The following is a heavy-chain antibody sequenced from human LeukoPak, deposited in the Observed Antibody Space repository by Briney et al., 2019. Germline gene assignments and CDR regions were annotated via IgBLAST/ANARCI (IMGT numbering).Heavy chain of an antibody. Sequence: PGGSLRLSCAASGFTFSNYAMHWVRQAPGKGLEWVAVISSDGSNKYYADSVKGRFTISRDNSKNTLYLQMNSLRAEDTAVYYCAKGFIVVVAATGGLDYWGQGTLVTVSS. V-gene: IGHV3-30*04. D-gene: IGHD2-15*01. CDR2: ISSDGSNK. J-gene: IGHJ4*02. CDR1: GFTFSNYA. CDR3: AKGFIVVVAATGGLDY.